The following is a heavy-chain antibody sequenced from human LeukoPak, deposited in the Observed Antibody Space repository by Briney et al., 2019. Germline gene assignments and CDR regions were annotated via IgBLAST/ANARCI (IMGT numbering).Heavy chain of an antibody. V-gene: IGHV3-23*01. CDR1: GFTFNNLA. Sequence: PGGSLRLSCAASGFTFNNLAMSWVRQAPGKGPEWVSAISDSGGTTYYADSVKGRFTISRDNSKNMLYLQMNSLRAEDTAVYYCAKGSHFDYWGQGTLVTVSS. J-gene: IGHJ4*02. CDR3: AKGSHFDY. CDR2: ISDSGGTT.